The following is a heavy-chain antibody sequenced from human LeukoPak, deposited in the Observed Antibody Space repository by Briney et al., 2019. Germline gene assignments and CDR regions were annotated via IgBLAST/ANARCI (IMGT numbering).Heavy chain of an antibody. CDR3: ARQTGSGLFILP. D-gene: IGHD3/OR15-3a*01. V-gene: IGHV4-39*01. J-gene: IGHJ4*02. CDR1: GVSISSSNSY. CDR2: IYYSGNT. Sequence: SSETLSLTCTVSGVSISSSNSYWGWIRQPPGKGLEWIGSIYYSGNTYYNASLKSQVSISIDTSKNRFSLKLTSVTAADTAVYYCARQTGSGLFILPGGQGTLVTVSS.